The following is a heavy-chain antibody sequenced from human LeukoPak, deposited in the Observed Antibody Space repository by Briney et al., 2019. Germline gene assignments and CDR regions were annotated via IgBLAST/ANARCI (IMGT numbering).Heavy chain of an antibody. V-gene: IGHV4-38-2*02. D-gene: IGHD3-10*01. CDR1: GYSISSGYY. CDR3: ARGIWFGELGDY. Sequence: PSETLSLTCTVSGYSISSGYYWGWIRPPPGKGLEWIGSIYHSGSTYYNPSLKSRVTISVDTSKNQFSLKLSSVTAADTAVYYCARGIWFGELGDYWGQGTLVTVSS. J-gene: IGHJ4*02. CDR2: IYHSGST.